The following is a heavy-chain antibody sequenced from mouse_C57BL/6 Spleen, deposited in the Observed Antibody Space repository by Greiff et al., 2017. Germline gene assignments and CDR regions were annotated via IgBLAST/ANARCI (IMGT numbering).Heavy chain of an antibody. D-gene: IGHD1-1*01. J-gene: IGHJ2*01. V-gene: IGHV1-82*01. CDR3: ARSDYYYGSSYD. Sequence: VQRVESGPELVKPGASVKISCKASGYAFSSSWMNWVKQRPGKGLEWIGRIYPGDGDTNYNGKFKGKATLTADKSSSTAYMQLSSLTSEDSAVYFCARSDYYYGSSYDWGQGTTLTVSS. CDR1: GYAFSSSW. CDR2: IYPGDGDT.